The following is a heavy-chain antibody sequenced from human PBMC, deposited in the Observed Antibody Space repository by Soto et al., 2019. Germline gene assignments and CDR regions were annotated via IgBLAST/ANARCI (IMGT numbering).Heavy chain of an antibody. Sequence: LSLTCTVSGGSISSSNYFWGWIRQPPGKGPEWIGSIYYSGSVYYNPSLKSRVTISVDTSKNQFSLKLTSVTAADTAVYYCARQVVAAAGSSFDPWGQGTLVTVSS. J-gene: IGHJ5*02. D-gene: IGHD6-13*01. V-gene: IGHV4-39*01. CDR2: IYYSGSV. CDR3: ARQVVAAAGSSFDP. CDR1: GGSISSSNYF.